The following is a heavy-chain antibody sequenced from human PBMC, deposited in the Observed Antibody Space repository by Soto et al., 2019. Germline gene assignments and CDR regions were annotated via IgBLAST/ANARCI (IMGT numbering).Heavy chain of an antibody. CDR3: ARAGSYCSSTSCYIPYYYMDV. V-gene: IGHV3-11*01. CDR1: GFTFSDYY. CDR2: ISSSGSTI. J-gene: IGHJ6*03. D-gene: IGHD2-2*02. Sequence: GGSLRLSCAASGFTFSDYYMSWIRQAPGKGLEWVSYISSSGSTIYYADSVKGRFTISRDNAKNSLYLQMNSLRAEDTAVYYCARAGSYCSSTSCYIPYYYMDVWGKGTTVTVSS.